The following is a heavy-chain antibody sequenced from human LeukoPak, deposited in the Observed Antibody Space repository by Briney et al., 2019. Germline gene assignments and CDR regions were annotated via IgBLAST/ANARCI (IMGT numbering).Heavy chain of an antibody. D-gene: IGHD3-10*01. V-gene: IGHV3-23*01. J-gene: IGHJ4*02. CDR2: ISGSGGST. CDR1: GFAFSSYA. Sequence: PGGSLRLSCAASGFAFSSYAMSWVRQAPGKGLEWVSAISGSGGSTYYADSVKGRFTISRDNSKNTLYLQMNSLRAEDTAVYYCARDLRGSPRGGFDYWGQGTLVTVSS. CDR3: ARDLRGSPRGGFDY.